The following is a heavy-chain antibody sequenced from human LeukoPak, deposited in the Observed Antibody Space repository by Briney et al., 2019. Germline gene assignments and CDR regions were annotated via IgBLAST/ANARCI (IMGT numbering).Heavy chain of an antibody. D-gene: IGHD6-13*01. J-gene: IGHJ5*02. Sequence: ASVKVSCKASGYTFTSYDINWVRQATGQGLECMGWMNPNSGNTGYAQKFQGRVTMTRNTSISTAYMELRSLRSEDTAVYYCSRIPSKSPYSTKKNWFDPWGQGTLVTVSS. CDR2: MNPNSGNT. V-gene: IGHV1-8*01. CDR3: SRIPSKSPYSTKKNWFDP. CDR1: GYTFTSYD.